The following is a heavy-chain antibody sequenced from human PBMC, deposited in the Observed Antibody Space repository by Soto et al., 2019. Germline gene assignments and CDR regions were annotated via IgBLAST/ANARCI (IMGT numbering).Heavy chain of an antibody. Sequence: PGWSLRLSCEASGSTFSGYWMSWVRQAPGKGLVGVADIKHNGSVQYYVDSVKGRFTISRDNAKKLLYLQMNGLRAEDTALYYCARAPYSNGWYRFDLWAQGTLVTVSS. V-gene: IGHV3-7*03. CDR1: GSTFSGYW. J-gene: IGHJ4*02. CDR2: IKHNGSVQ. D-gene: IGHD6-19*01. CDR3: ARAPYSNGWYRFDL.